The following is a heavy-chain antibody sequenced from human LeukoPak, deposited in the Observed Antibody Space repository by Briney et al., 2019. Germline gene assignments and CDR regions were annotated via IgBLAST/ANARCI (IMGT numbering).Heavy chain of an antibody. Sequence: PSETLSLTCTVSGGSISSSSYYWGWIRQPPGKGLEWIGSIYYSGSTYYNPSLKSRVTISVDTSKNQSSLKLSSVTAADTAVYYCARPRDSSGYYSGGYYYWGQGTLVTVSS. V-gene: IGHV4-39*01. J-gene: IGHJ4*02. CDR2: IYYSGST. CDR3: ARPRDSSGYYSGGYYY. D-gene: IGHD3-22*01. CDR1: GGSISSSSYY.